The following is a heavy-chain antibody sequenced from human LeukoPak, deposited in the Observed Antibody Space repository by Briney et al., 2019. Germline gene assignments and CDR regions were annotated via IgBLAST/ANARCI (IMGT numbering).Heavy chain of an antibody. CDR2: TYYRSKWYN. Sequence: SQTLSLTCAISGDSVSSNSAAWNWIRQSPSRGLEWLGRTYYRSKWYNDYAVPVKSRITINPDTSKNQFSLQLNSVTPEDTAVYYCARDTTYSRSPGVTTYPFDYWGQGTLVTVSS. CDR1: GDSVSSNSAA. J-gene: IGHJ4*02. D-gene: IGHD4-17*01. CDR3: ARDTTYSRSPGVTTYPFDY. V-gene: IGHV6-1*01.